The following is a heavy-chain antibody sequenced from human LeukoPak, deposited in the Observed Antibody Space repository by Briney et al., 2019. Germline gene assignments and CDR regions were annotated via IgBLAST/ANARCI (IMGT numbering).Heavy chain of an antibody. V-gene: IGHV1-24*01. J-gene: IGHJ5*02. CDR2: LDPEHGGR. CDR3: ATATIIWGSYRSWLDT. CDR1: GKSLTRVS. Sequence: ASGKVSCKVSGKSLTRVSIHWVRQSPGKGLEWMGGLDPEHGGRLYAQTFQGRVTMTEDASTDTAYMELNRLRSEDTAVYYCATATIIWGSYRSWLDTWGQGTLVTVSS. D-gene: IGHD3-16*02.